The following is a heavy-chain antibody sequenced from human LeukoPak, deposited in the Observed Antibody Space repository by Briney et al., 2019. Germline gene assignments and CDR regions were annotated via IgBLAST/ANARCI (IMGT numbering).Heavy chain of an antibody. CDR2: ISSSSSYI. J-gene: IGHJ4*02. CDR1: GFTFSSYS. CDR3: ARVYYYDSSGYFY. Sequence: GGSLRLSCAASGFTFSSYSMNWVRQAPGKGLEWVSSISSSSSYIYYADSVKGRFTISSDNAKNSLYLQMNRLRAEDAAVYYCARVYYYDSSGYFYWGQGTLVTVSS. V-gene: IGHV3-21*01. D-gene: IGHD3-22*01.